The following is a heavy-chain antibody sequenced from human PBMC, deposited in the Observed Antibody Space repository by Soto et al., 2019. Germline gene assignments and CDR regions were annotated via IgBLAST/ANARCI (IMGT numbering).Heavy chain of an antibody. Sequence: GASVKVSCKVSGYTLTELSMHWVRQAPGKGLEWMGGFDPEDGETIYAQKFQGRVTMTEDTSTDTAYMELSSLRSEDTAVYYCASQSSSGDYNWFDPWGQGTLVTVS. D-gene: IGHD6-13*01. J-gene: IGHJ5*02. CDR2: FDPEDGET. CDR1: GYTLTELS. CDR3: ASQSSSGDYNWFDP. V-gene: IGHV1-24*01.